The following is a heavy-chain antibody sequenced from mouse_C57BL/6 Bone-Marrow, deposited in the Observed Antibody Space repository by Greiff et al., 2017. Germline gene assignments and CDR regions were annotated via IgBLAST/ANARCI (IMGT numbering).Heavy chain of an antibody. J-gene: IGHJ4*01. D-gene: IGHD2-5*01. CDR3: TTYSNYYAMDY. Sequence: VQLQQSGAELVRPGASVKLSCTASGFNIKDDYMHWVKQRPEQGLEWIGWIDPENGDTEYASKFQGKATITADTSSNTAYPQLSSLTSEDTAVYYCTTYSNYYAMDYWGQGTSVTVSS. V-gene: IGHV14-4*01. CDR2: IDPENGDT. CDR1: GFNIKDDY.